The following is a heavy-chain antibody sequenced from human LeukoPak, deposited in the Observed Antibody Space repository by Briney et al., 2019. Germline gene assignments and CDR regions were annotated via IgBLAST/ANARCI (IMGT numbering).Heavy chain of an antibody. CDR3: ARARNEYYFDY. CDR2: IYYSGST. J-gene: IGHJ4*02. V-gene: IGHV4-59*08. CDR1: GGSISSYY. D-gene: IGHD6-6*01. Sequence: SETLSLTCTVSGGSISSYYWSWIRQPPGRGLEWIGYIYYSGSTNYNPSLKSRVTISVDTSKNQFSLKLSSVTAADTAVYYCARARNEYYFDYWGQGTQVTVSS.